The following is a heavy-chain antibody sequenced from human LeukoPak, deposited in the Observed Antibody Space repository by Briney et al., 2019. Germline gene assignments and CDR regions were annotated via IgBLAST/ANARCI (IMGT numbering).Heavy chain of an antibody. CDR1: GFIFSQYS. V-gene: IGHV3-48*01. J-gene: IGHJ5*02. Sequence: GGSLRLSCAASGFIFSQYSMNWVRQAPGKGLEWVSHIRSSSETFYADSVKGRFTISRDNARNSLYLQMNNLRGEDTAIYYCARDAGNSGYGCDLWGQGTLITVSS. CDR2: IRSSSET. D-gene: IGHD5-12*01. CDR3: ARDAGNSGYGCDL.